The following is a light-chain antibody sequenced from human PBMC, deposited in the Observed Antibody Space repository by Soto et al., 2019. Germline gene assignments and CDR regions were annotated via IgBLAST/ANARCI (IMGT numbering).Light chain of an antibody. CDR1: QSISTY. Sequence: DIRMSQSPSSLSASVGNRVSITCRASQSISTYLNWHQKKPGKAPNLLIYDASRLQSGVPSRFSGSGGGTDFTLSISSVQPEDFATYFCQQSYMDPITFGQGTRLENK. J-gene: IGKJ5*01. CDR3: QQSYMDPIT. V-gene: IGKV1-39*01. CDR2: DAS.